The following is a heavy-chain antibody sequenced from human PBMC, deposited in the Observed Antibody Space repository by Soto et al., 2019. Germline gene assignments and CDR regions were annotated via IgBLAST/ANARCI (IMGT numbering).Heavy chain of an antibody. CDR1: GFTFSSYA. D-gene: IGHD2-2*01. Sequence: EVQLLESGGGLVQPGGSLRLSCAASGFTFSSYAMSWVRQAPGKGLEWVSAISGSGGSTYYADSVKGRFTISRDNSKNTLYLQMNSLRAEDTAVYYCAKPARDIVVVPAAMRLPFDYWGQGTLVTVSS. V-gene: IGHV3-23*01. J-gene: IGHJ4*02. CDR2: ISGSGGST. CDR3: AKPARDIVVVPAAMRLPFDY.